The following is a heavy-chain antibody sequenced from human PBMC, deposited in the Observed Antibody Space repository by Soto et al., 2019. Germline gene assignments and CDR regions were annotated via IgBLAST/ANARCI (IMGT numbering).Heavy chain of an antibody. J-gene: IGHJ6*02. CDR1: GGSFSGYY. D-gene: IGHD3-22*01. CDR3: AREGGILGYYYDSSGYTRAYYYGMDV. V-gene: IGHV4-34*01. CDR2: INHSGST. Sequence: SETLSLTCAVYGGSFSGYYWSWIRHPPGKGLEWIGEINHSGSTNYNPSLKSRVTISVDTSKNQFPLKLSSVTAADTAVYYCAREGGILGYYYDSSGYTRAYYYGMDVWGQGTTVTVSS.